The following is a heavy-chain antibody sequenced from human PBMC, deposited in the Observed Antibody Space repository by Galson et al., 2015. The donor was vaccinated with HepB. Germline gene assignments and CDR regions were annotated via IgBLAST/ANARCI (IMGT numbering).Heavy chain of an antibody. D-gene: IGHD3-3*01. Sequence: QSGAEVKKPGESLKISCKGSGYSFISYWIGWVRQMPGKGLEWMGIIYPGDSDTRYSPSFQGQVTISADKSISTAYLQWSSLQDSDTAMYYCARQGRPNYDFWSADTAYYYYMDVWGKGTTVTVSS. CDR3: ARQGRPNYDFWSADTAYYYYMDV. CDR1: GYSFISYW. J-gene: IGHJ6*03. V-gene: IGHV5-51*01. CDR2: IYPGDSDT.